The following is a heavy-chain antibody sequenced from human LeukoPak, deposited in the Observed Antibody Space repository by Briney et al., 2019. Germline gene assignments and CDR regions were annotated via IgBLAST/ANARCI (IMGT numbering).Heavy chain of an antibody. CDR2: IYYSGST. V-gene: IGHV4-61*08. J-gene: IGHJ4*02. Sequence: SETLSLTCTVSGGSISSGGYYWSWIRQPPGKGLEWIGYIYYSGSTNYNPSLKSRVTISVDTSKNQFSLKLSSVTAADTAVYYCARARRPYYDFDYWGQGTLVTVSS. CDR3: ARARRPYYDFDY. D-gene: IGHD3-3*01. CDR1: GGSISSGGYY.